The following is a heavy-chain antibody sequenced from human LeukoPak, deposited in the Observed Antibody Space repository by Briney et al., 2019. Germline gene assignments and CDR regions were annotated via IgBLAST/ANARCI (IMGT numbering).Heavy chain of an antibody. V-gene: IGHV4-59*12. CDR3: ASTYCSSTSCYKEIFDP. CDR1: GGSIDSYN. Sequence: SETLSLTCTVSGGSIDSYNWSWIRQPPGKGLEWIAYVYYSGSTYYNPSLKSRVTISVDRSKNQFSLKLSSVTAADTAVYYCASTYCSSTSCYKEIFDPWGQGTLVTVSS. D-gene: IGHD2-2*02. CDR2: VYYSGST. J-gene: IGHJ5*02.